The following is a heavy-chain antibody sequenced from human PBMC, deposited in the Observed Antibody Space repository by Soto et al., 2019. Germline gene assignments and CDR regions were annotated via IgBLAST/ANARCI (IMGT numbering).Heavy chain of an antibody. CDR3: ARAVGPVPADY. D-gene: IGHD1-1*01. Sequence: GASVKVSCKASGYTFTSYAMHWVRQAPGQRLEWMGWINAGNGNTKYSQKLQGRVTITRDTSASTAYTEVSSLRSEDAAVYYCARAVGPVPADYWGQGTLVIVSS. CDR2: INAGNGNT. J-gene: IGHJ4*02. CDR1: GYTFTSYA. V-gene: IGHV1-3*01.